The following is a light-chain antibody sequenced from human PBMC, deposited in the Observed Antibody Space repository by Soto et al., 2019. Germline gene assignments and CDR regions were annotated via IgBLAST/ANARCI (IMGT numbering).Light chain of an antibody. V-gene: IGKV3-11*01. CDR1: QSVSSY. J-gene: IGKJ5*01. Sequence: EIVLTRSPATLSLSPGEIGTLSFRASQSVSSYLAWYQQKPGQAPRLLIYDASNRATGIPARFSGSGSGTDFTLTISSLEPEDFAVYYCQQRSSGITFGQGTRLEIK. CDR2: DAS. CDR3: QQRSSGIT.